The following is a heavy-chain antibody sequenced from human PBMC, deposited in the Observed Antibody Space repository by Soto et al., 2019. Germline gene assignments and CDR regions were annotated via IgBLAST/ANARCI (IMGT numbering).Heavy chain of an antibody. D-gene: IGHD4-4*01. J-gene: IGHJ4*02. CDR2: TRSKAHSYAT. CDR3: TRHTVDY. CDR1: GFGFSGSW. V-gene: IGHV3-73*01. Sequence: GGSLRLSCAASGFGFSGSWMNWVRQASGKGLEWVGRTRSKAHSYATAFAASVKGRFTISRDDSKNTVYLQMNSLKTEDTAVYYCTRHTVDYWGQGTLVTVSS.